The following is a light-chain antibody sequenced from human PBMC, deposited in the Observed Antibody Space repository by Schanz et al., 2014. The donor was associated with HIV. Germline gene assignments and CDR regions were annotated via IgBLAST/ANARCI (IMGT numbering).Light chain of an antibody. V-gene: IGKV3-11*01. CDR1: QSVSSY. CDR3: QQRSNWPRLT. CDR2: DAS. J-gene: IGKJ4*01. Sequence: EIVLTQSPATLSLSPGERATLSCRASQSVSSYLAWYQQKAGQAPRLLIYDASNRVPGIPARFSGSGSGTDFTLTISSLEPEDFAVYYCQQRSNWPRLTFGGGTKVDIK.